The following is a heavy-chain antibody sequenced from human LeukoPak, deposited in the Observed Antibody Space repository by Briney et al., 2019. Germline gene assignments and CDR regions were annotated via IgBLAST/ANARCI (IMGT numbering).Heavy chain of an antibody. CDR3: VKDGGGDSPFDS. D-gene: IGHD2-21*01. CDR1: GFIFRDFG. Sequence: GFLILSCAVSGFIFRDFGMHWVRQAPGKGLEWVTFIRFNGNNKYYADFVKGRFTVSRDNSKSTLFLQMTSLRVEDTGVYYCVKDGGGDSPFDSWGQGTLVSVSS. V-gene: IGHV3-30*02. J-gene: IGHJ4*02. CDR2: IRFNGNNK.